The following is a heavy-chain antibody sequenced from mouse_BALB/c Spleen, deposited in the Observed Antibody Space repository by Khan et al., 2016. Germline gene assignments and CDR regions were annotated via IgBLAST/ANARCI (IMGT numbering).Heavy chain of an antibody. CDR3: ASLYYGNYAFAY. Sequence: QVQLKESGPGLVAPSQSLSITCTVSGVSLTSYGVSWIRQPPGKGLEWLGVIWDDGNTNYHSALISRMSISKDNSKRQDFLKMNSLQTDDTATYXCASLYYGNYAFAYWGQGTLVTVSA. CDR1: GVSLTSYG. J-gene: IGHJ3*01. CDR2: IWDDGNT. D-gene: IGHD2-1*01. V-gene: IGHV2-3*01.